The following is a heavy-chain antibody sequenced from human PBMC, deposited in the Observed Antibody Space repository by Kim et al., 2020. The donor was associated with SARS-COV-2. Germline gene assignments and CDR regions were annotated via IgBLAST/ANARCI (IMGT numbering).Heavy chain of an antibody. Sequence: GGSLRLSCAASGFTFSSYGMHWVRQAPGKGLEWVAVIWYDGSNKYYADSVKGRFTISRDNSKNTLYLQMNSLRAEDTAVYYCARNNWNAGDAFDIWGQGTMVTVSS. D-gene: IGHD1-20*01. J-gene: IGHJ3*02. CDR2: IWYDGSNK. CDR3: ARNNWNAGDAFDI. CDR1: GFTFSSYG. V-gene: IGHV3-33*01.